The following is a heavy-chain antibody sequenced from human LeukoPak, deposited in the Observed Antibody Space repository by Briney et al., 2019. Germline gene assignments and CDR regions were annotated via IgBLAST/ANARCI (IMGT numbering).Heavy chain of an antibody. CDR1: TFTFSNYW. Sequence: PGGSLRLSCAASTFTFSNYWMSWVRQAPGKGLEWVANIKQGGSEKYYVDSVKGRFTISRDNAKTSLYLQMNSLRAEDTAVYYCARDVLAAGATGTFDIWGQGTMVTLSS. V-gene: IGHV3-7*03. CDR3: ARDVLAAGATGTFDI. J-gene: IGHJ3*02. CDR2: IKQGGSEK. D-gene: IGHD1-14*01.